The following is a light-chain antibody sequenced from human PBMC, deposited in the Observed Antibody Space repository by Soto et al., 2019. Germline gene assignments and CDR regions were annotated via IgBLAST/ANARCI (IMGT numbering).Light chain of an antibody. CDR1: SSNVGGNNY. CDR3: SSYAGSNNVI. CDR2: EVT. V-gene: IGLV2-8*01. Sequence: QSVLTQPPSASGSPGQSVAISCTGTSSNVGGNNYVSWYQQHPGKAPKLMVYEVTKRPSGVPDRFSGSKSGNAASLTVYGLQAEDDADYYCSSYAGSNNVIFGGGTQLTVL. J-gene: IGLJ2*01.